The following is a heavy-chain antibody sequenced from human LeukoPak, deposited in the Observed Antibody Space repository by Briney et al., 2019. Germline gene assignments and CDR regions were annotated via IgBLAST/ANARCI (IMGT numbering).Heavy chain of an antibody. CDR2: IKQDGSEK. D-gene: IGHD2/OR15-2a*01. CDR1: GFTFSNYW. V-gene: IGHV3-7*01. J-gene: IGHJ6*03. CDR3: ARDNSYYFYYYMDV. Sequence: GGSLRLSCAASGFTFSNYWMSWVRQAPGKGLEWVANIKQDGSEKYYVDSLKGRFTISRDNAKNSLYLQMNSLRAEDTAVYYCARDNSYYFYYYMDVWGKGTTVTVSS.